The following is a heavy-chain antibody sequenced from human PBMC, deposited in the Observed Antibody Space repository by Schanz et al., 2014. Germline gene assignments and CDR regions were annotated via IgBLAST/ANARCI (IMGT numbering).Heavy chain of an antibody. Sequence: QVQLVQSGAEVKKPGASVKVSCKASGYTFTSYGINWVRQAPGQGLEWMGWISPYNGNTNYAPKVQGRVTVTTDTSTSTVYMELTSLRFDDTAVYYCARGYGDSPTDFWGQGTLVTVSS. J-gene: IGHJ4*02. CDR1: GYTFTSYG. D-gene: IGHD4-17*01. CDR2: ISPYNGNT. CDR3: ARGYGDSPTDF. V-gene: IGHV1-18*01.